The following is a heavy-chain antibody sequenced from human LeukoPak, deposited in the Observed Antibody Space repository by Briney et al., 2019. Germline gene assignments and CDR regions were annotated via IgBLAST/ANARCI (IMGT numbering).Heavy chain of an antibody. CDR3: AREIGGRYCSGGSCYSFNY. D-gene: IGHD2-15*01. V-gene: IGHV1-46*01. CDR1: GYTFTSYY. J-gene: IGHJ4*02. CDR2: INPSGGST. Sequence: ASVKVSWKASGYTFTSYYMHWVRQAPGQGLEWMGIINPSGGSTSYAQKFQGRVTMTRDMSTSTVYMELSSLRSEDTAVYYCAREIGGRYCSGGSCYSFNYWGQGTLVTVSS.